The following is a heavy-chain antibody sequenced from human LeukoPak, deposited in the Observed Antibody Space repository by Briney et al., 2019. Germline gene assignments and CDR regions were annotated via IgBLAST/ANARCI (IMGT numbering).Heavy chain of an antibody. CDR1: GYTFTGYY. D-gene: IGHD3-10*01. Sequence: ASVKVSCKASGYTFTGYYMHWVRQAPGQGLEWMGWINPNSGGTNYAQKFQGRVTMTRDTSISTAYMELRSLRSDDTAVYYCARVPEIYGSGSYFYFDYWGQGTLVTVSS. J-gene: IGHJ4*02. CDR3: ARVPEIYGSGSYFYFDY. CDR2: INPNSGGT. V-gene: IGHV1-2*02.